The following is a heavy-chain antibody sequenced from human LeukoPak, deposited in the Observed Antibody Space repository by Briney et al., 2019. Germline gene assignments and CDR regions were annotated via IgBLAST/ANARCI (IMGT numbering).Heavy chain of an antibody. J-gene: IGHJ5*02. CDR1: GFTFSSYG. Sequence: AGGSLRLSCAASGFTFSSYGMHWVRQAPGKGLEWVAFIRYDGSNKYYADSVKGRFTISRDNSKNTLYLQMNSLRAEDTAVYYCAKDRDLRFDPWGQGTLVTVSS. D-gene: IGHD3-10*01. V-gene: IGHV3-30*02. CDR2: IRYDGSNK. CDR3: AKDRDLRFDP.